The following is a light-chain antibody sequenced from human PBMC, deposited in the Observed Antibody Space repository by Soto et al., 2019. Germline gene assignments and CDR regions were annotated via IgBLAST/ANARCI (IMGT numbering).Light chain of an antibody. CDR3: SSYTSSSTLVV. Sequence: QSVLTQPASVSGSPGQSITISCTGTSSDVGGYNYVSWYQQHPGKAPKLMIYDVSNRPSGVSNRFSGSKSGNTASLTISGLRDEDEAGYYCSSYTSSSTLVVFGGGTKLTVL. V-gene: IGLV2-14*01. J-gene: IGLJ2*01. CDR1: SSDVGGYNY. CDR2: DVS.